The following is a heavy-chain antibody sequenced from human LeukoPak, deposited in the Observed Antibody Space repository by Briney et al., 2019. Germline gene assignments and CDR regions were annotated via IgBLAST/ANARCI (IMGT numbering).Heavy chain of an antibody. CDR2: IIPILGIA. D-gene: IGHD1-26*01. CDR3: ARGDIVGATFDY. V-gene: IGHV1-69*04. J-gene: IGHJ4*02. CDR1: GGTFSSYA. Sequence: SVKVSCKASGGTFSSYAISWVRQAPGQGLEWMGRIIPILGIANYAQKFQGRVTITADKSTSTAYMELSSLRSEDTAVYYCARGDIVGATFDYWGQETLVTVSS.